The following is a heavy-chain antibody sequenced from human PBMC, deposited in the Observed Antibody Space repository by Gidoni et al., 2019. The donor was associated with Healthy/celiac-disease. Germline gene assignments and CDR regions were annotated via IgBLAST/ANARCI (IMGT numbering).Heavy chain of an antibody. CDR2: INHSGST. CDR1: GGSFSGYY. CDR3: ARSGQEYIAAAGVFDY. D-gene: IGHD6-13*01. J-gene: IGHJ4*02. V-gene: IGHV4-34*01. Sequence: QVQLQQWGAGLLKPSETLSLTCAVYGGSFSGYYWRWIRQPPGKGLEWIGEINHSGSTNYNPSLKSRVTISVDTSKNQFSLKLSSVTAADTAVYYCARSGQEYIAAAGVFDYWGQGTLVTVSS.